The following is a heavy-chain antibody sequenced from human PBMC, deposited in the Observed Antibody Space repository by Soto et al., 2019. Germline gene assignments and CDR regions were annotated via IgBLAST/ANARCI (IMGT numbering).Heavy chain of an antibody. Sequence: PGGSLRLSCATSGFIFRNFWMNWVRQAPGKGLEWVANIKEDGSKKYYMDSAEGRFTISRDNAKDSLCLQMNSLRAEDTAVYYCTIGHYSNPLGGRGTQVTVSS. CDR3: TIGHYSNPL. V-gene: IGHV3-7*01. J-gene: IGHJ4*02. CDR1: GFIFRNFW. CDR2: IKEDGSKK. D-gene: IGHD4-4*01.